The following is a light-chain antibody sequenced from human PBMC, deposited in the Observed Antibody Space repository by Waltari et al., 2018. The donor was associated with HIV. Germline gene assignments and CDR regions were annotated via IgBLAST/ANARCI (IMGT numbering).Light chain of an antibody. V-gene: IGKV3-11*01. CDR3: QQRSNWIT. Sequence: EIVLTQSPATLSLSPGERATLSCRASQSVSRSLAWYQQKPGQAPRLFIYDASSRATGIPARFSGGGSGTDFTLTISSLEPEDFAVYFCQQRSNWITFGQGTRLEIK. CDR2: DAS. CDR1: QSVSRS. J-gene: IGKJ5*01.